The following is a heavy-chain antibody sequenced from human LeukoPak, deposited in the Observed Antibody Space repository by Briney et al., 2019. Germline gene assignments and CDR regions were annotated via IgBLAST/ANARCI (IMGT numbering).Heavy chain of an antibody. Sequence: GASVKVSCKVSGYTLTELSMHWVRQAPGKGLEWMGGFDPEDGETIYAQKFQGRVTMTEDTSTDTAYMELSSLGSEDTAVYYCASSGRYDFWSGYYYYGMDVWGQGTTVTVSS. CDR2: FDPEDGET. V-gene: IGHV1-24*01. CDR3: ASSGRYDFWSGYYYYGMDV. CDR1: GYTLTELS. D-gene: IGHD3-3*01. J-gene: IGHJ6*02.